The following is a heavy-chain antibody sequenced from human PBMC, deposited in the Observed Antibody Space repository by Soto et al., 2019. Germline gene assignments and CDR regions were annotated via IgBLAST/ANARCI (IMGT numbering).Heavy chain of an antibody. J-gene: IGHJ4*02. Sequence: ASVNVSCKVAGYFLTALSIHWVRQAPGKGLECMGCFDREDGETIYAQKFQGRVTMTEDTSTDSAYMELSSLTSEDTAIYYCAHGEGIVKSIVYFDSWGQGTLVTVSS. D-gene: IGHD1-26*01. CDR3: AHGEGIVKSIVYFDS. CDR1: GYFLTALS. CDR2: FDREDGET. V-gene: IGHV1-24*01.